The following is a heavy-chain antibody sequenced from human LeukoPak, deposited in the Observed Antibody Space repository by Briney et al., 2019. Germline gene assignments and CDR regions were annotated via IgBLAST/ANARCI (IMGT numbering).Heavy chain of an antibody. CDR1: GYTFTSYG. CDR2: IIPIFGTA. J-gene: IGHJ4*02. D-gene: IGHD3-22*01. Sequence: SVKVSCKASGYTFTSYGISWVRQAPGQGLEWMGGIIPIFGTANYAQKFQGRVTITADESTSTAYMELSSLRSEDTAVYYCAREDSSGYYTLDYWGQGTLVTVSS. CDR3: AREDSSGYYTLDY. V-gene: IGHV1-69*13.